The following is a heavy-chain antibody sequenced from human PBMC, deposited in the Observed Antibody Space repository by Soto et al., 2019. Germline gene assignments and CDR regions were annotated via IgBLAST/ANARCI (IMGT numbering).Heavy chain of an antibody. Sequence: GAAVKVSCKASGYTFTSYGISWVRQAPGQGLEWMGWISAYNGNTNYAQKLQGRVTMTTDTSTSTAYMELRSLRPDDTAVYYCARGMYSSSSRDIAAAGPARDWGQGTLVTVSS. CDR2: ISAYNGNT. D-gene: IGHD6-6*01. J-gene: IGHJ4*02. CDR3: ARGMYSSSSRDIAAAGPARD. V-gene: IGHV1-18*04. CDR1: GYTFTSYG.